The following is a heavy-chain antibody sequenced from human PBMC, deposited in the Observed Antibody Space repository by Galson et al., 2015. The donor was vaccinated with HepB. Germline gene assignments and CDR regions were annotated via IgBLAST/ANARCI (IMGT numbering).Heavy chain of an antibody. CDR1: GFTSSSYN. D-gene: IGHD2/OR15-2a*01. J-gene: IGHJ4*02. V-gene: IGHV3-48*04. Sequence: RLSCAASGFTSSSYNMNWVRQAPGKGLEWVSYISSSSSTIYYADSVKGRFTISRDNAKNSLYLRMNSLRAEDTAVYYCARDLYEGAFDYWGQGTLVTVSS. CDR3: ARDLYEGAFDY. CDR2: ISSSSSTI.